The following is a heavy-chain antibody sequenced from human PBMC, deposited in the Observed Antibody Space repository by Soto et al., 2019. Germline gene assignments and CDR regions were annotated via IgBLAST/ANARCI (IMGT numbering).Heavy chain of an antibody. V-gene: IGHV3-30*18. CDR2: ISYDGGNK. CDR3: AKATGGSGSYREFDY. D-gene: IGHD3-10*01. CDR1: GFIFSSYG. Sequence: QVQLVESGGGVVQPGRSLRLSCAASGFIFSSYGMHWVRQAPGKGLEWVALISYDGGNKYYADSVKGRFTISRDNSKNTLYLQMNSLRAEDTAVYYCAKATGGSGSYREFDYWGQGTLVTVSS. J-gene: IGHJ4*02.